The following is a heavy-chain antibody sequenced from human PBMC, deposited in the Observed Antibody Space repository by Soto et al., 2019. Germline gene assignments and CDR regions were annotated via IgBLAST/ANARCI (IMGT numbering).Heavy chain of an antibody. V-gene: IGHV3-15*07. CDR1: GFTFNDYG. CDR3: TTDWVAVAGTLSFV. D-gene: IGHD6-19*01. Sequence: GGSLRLSCAASGFTFNDYGMNWVRQAPGKGLEWVGRIKSKTDGGTTDYAAPVKGRFTISRDDSKNTLYLQMNSLKTEDTAVYYCTTDWVAVAGTLSFVWGQGTLVTVSS. J-gene: IGHJ4*02. CDR2: IKSKTDGGTT.